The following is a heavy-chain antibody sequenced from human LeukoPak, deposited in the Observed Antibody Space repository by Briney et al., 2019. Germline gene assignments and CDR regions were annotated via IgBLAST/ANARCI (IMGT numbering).Heavy chain of an antibody. D-gene: IGHD3-22*01. Sequence: SGPTLVKPTQTLTLTCTFSGFSLSTSGVGVAWIRQPPAKALEWLALIYWDDDKRYSPSLKSRLTITKDTSKKQVVLTMTNMDPVDPATYYCARSSDLYDSSGSYPYYFDHWGQGTLVTVSS. CDR3: ARSSDLYDSSGSYPYYFDH. CDR2: IYWDDDK. CDR1: GFSLSTSGVG. V-gene: IGHV2-5*02. J-gene: IGHJ4*02.